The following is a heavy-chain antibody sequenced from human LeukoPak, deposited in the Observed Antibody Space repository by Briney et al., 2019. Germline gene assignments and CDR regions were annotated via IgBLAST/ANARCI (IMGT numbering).Heavy chain of an antibody. Sequence: SSETLSLTCAVYGGSFSGYYWSWIRQPPGKGLEWIGEINHSGSTNYNPSLKSRVTISVDTSKNQFSLNLSSVTAADTAVYYCASSQLYYDSSGYHPETRTNWFDPWGQGTLVTVSS. CDR2: INHSGST. CDR3: ASSQLYYDSSGYHPETRTNWFDP. J-gene: IGHJ5*02. D-gene: IGHD3-22*01. V-gene: IGHV4-34*01. CDR1: GGSFSGYY.